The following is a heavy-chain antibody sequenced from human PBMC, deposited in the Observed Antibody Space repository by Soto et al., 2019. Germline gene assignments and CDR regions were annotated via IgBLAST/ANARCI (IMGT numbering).Heavy chain of an antibody. CDR1: GFTFSSYS. D-gene: IGHD4-17*01. V-gene: IGHV3-48*01. CDR2: ISSSSSTI. Sequence: GGSLRLSCAASGFTFSSYSMSWVRQAPGKGLEWVSYISSSSSTIYYADSVKGRFTISRDNAKNSLYLQMNSLRAEDTAVYYCARSSPTAYWGQGTLVTVSS. J-gene: IGHJ4*02. CDR3: ARSSPTAY.